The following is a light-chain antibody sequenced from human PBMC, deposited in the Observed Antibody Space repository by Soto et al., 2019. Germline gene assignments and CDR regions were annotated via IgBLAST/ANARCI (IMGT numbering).Light chain of an antibody. CDR2: GAS. CDR3: QQYGSSRWT. V-gene: IGKV3-20*01. J-gene: IGKJ1*01. Sequence: EIVLTQSPGTLSLSPGERVTLSCRASQSVSSSYLAWYQQKPGQAPRLLIYGASSRATGIPDRFSGSGSGTDFTLINSRLEPEDVAVYYCQQYGSSRWTFGQGNKVEIK. CDR1: QSVSSSY.